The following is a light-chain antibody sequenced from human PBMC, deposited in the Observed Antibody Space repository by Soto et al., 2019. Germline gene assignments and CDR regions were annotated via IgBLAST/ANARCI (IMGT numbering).Light chain of an antibody. J-gene: IGKJ1*01. V-gene: IGKV3-20*01. Sequence: EIVLTQSPGTLSLSPGERATLSCRASQSVGTSYLAWYQQKPGQAPRLLIYAASSRATGIPDRFTGSGSGTDFALTISSLQPDDFATHYCQQYNSYSTFGQGTKVDI. CDR3: QQYNSYST. CDR1: QSVGTSY. CDR2: AAS.